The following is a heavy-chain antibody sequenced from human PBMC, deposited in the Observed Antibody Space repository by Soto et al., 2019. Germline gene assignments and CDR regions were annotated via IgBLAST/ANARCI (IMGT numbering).Heavy chain of an antibody. CDR2: INHVGNT. CDR1: DGSFSGYY. CDR3: ASGIRGVGAAGAVDRFDP. V-gene: IGHV4-34*01. Sequence: SETLSLTCAVSDGSFSGYYWSWIRQPPGKGLEWIGEINHVGNTNYNPSLKSRVTISVDPSKKQFSLNLSSVTAADTAVYYCASGIRGVGAAGAVDRFDPWGQGTLVTVSS. J-gene: IGHJ5*02. D-gene: IGHD6-13*01.